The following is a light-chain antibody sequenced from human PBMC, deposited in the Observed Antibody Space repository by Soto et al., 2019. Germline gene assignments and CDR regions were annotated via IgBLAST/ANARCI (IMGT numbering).Light chain of an antibody. CDR3: QQSYSTLWT. CDR2: AAS. J-gene: IGKJ1*01. CDR1: QSISSY. Sequence: IQITQSPSSLSASVGDRVTITCRASQSISSYLNWYQQKPGKAPKLLIYAASSLQSGVPSRFSGSGSGTDFTLTISSLQPEDFATYYCQQSYSTLWTFGQGTKVDIK. V-gene: IGKV1-39*01.